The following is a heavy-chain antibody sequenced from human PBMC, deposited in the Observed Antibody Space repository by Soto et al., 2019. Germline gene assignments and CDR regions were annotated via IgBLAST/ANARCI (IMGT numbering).Heavy chain of an antibody. CDR3: ARLGLSLGVATGHYYYYGMDV. CDR2: IDPSDSYT. Sequence: PGESLKISCKGSGYSFTSYWISWVRQMPGKGLEWMGRIDPSDSYTNYSPSFQGHVTISADKSISTAYLQWSSLKASDTAMYYCARLGLSLGVATGHYYYYGMDVWGQGTTVTVSS. V-gene: IGHV5-10-1*01. CDR1: GYSFTSYW. D-gene: IGHD5-12*01. J-gene: IGHJ6*02.